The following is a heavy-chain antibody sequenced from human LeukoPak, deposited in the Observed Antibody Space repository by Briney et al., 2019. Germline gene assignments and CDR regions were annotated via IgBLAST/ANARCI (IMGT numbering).Heavy chain of an antibody. CDR3: AKDFRPYIGRSQHAFDI. J-gene: IGHJ3*02. D-gene: IGHD2-15*01. V-gene: IGHV3-30*02. Sequence: GGSLRLSCAASGFTFSNYGMHWVRQAPGKGLEWVAFIRYDASNKYYADSVKGRFTISRDNSKNTLYLQMNSLRAEDTAVYYCAKDFRPYIGRSQHAFDIWGQGTMVTVSS. CDR1: GFTFSNYG. CDR2: IRYDASNK.